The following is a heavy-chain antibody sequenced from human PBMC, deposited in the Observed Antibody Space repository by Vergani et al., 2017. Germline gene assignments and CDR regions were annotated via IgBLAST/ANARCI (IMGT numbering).Heavy chain of an antibody. CDR1: GYSFTNYW. V-gene: IGHV5-51*01. D-gene: IGHD3-22*01. J-gene: IGHJ4*02. Sequence: EVQLVQSGAEVKKPGESLKISCQISGYSFTNYWIGWVRQMPGKGLEWMGSIHPADSDTRYSPSFQGQVTISVAKSISTAYLQRSSLRASDSAMYYCARLYGRDSSGSKYFDYWGQGTLVTVSS. CDR3: ARLYGRDSSGSKYFDY. CDR2: IHPADSDT.